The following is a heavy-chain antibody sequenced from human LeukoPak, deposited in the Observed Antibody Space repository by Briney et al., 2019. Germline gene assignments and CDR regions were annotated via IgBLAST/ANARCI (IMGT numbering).Heavy chain of an antibody. CDR1: GFTFGSYA. CDR3: ARGGVATVHFYFDY. V-gene: IGHV3-30-3*01. D-gene: IGHD5-12*01. J-gene: IGHJ4*02. CDR2: TFSNGNIA. Sequence: PGGSLRLSCTGSGFTFGSYALHWVRRAPGKGLEWVAVTFSNGNIAYYGDSVKGRFTISRDNSKNTLYLQMNSLRSEDTAIYYCARGGVATVHFYFDYWGQGALVTVSS.